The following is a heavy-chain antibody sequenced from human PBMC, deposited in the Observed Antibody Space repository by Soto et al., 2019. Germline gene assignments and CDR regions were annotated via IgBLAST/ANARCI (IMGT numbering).Heavy chain of an antibody. CDR2: INHSGST. CDR3: ARVRYYDILTGYYSYYYGMDV. J-gene: IGHJ6*02. V-gene: IGHV4-34*01. D-gene: IGHD3-9*01. Sequence: SETLSLTCAVSGGSFSGYYWSWIRQPPGKGLEWIGEINHSGSTNYNPSLKSRVTISVDTSKNQFSLKLSSVTAADTAVYYCARVRYYDILTGYYSYYYGMDVWGQGTTVTVSS. CDR1: GGSFSGYY.